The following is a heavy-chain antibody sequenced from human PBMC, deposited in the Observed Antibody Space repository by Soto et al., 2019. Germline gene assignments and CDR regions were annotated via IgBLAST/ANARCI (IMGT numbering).Heavy chain of an antibody. J-gene: IGHJ4*02. CDR3: ARHPDYDILTGFDY. Sequence: SSETLSLTCTVSGGSISSYYWSWIRQPPEKGLEWIGYIYYSGSTNYNPSLKSRVTISVDTSKNQFSLKLSSVTAADTAVYYCARHPDYDILTGFDYWGQGTLVTVSS. D-gene: IGHD3-9*01. V-gene: IGHV4-59*08. CDR1: GGSISSYY. CDR2: IYYSGST.